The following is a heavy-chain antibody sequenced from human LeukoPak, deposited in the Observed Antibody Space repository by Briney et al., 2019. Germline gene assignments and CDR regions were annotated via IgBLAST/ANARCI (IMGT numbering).Heavy chain of an antibody. CDR2: IYYSGTT. V-gene: IGHV4-59*12. CDR3: ARVSDSSGYYLGY. J-gene: IGHJ4*02. Sequence: PSETLSLTCTVSGGSISRYYWSWIRQPPGKGLEWIGYIYYSGTTNYNPSLKSRVTISVDTSKNQFSLKLSSVTAADTAVYYCARVSDSSGYYLGYWGQGTLVTVSS. D-gene: IGHD3-22*01. CDR1: GGSISRYY.